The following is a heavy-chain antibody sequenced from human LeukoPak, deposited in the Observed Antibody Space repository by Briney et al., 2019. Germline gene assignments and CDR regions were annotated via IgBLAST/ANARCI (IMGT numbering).Heavy chain of an antibody. J-gene: IGHJ3*02. CDR2: IYSGGST. V-gene: IGHV3-53*01. Sequence: PGGSLRLSCAASGFTLSSYSMNWVRQAPGKGLEWVSVIYSGGSTYYADSVRGRFTISRDNSKNTLFLQMNSLRVEDTAVYYCARDSDPGAFDIWGQGTMVTVSS. D-gene: IGHD1-14*01. CDR1: GFTLSSYS. CDR3: ARDSDPGAFDI.